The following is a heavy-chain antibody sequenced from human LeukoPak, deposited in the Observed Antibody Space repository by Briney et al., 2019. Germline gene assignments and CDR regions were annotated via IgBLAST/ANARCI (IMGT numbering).Heavy chain of an antibody. CDR1: GGSFSGYY. J-gene: IGHJ4*02. V-gene: IGHV4-34*01. CDR3: ARPPGYSSSWYFDY. CDR2: INHSGST. Sequence: SETLPLTCAVYGGSFSGYYWSWIRQPPGKGLEWIGEINHSGSTNYNPSLKSRVTISVDTSKNQFSLKLSSVTAADTAVYYCARPPGYSSSWYFDYWGQGTLVTVSS. D-gene: IGHD6-13*01.